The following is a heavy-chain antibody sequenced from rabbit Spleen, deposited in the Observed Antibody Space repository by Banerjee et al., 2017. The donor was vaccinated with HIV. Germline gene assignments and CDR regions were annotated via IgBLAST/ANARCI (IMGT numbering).Heavy chain of an antibody. V-gene: IGHV1S47*01. J-gene: IGHJ6*01. CDR3: VRGASSSGYYSL. D-gene: IGHD1-1*01. CDR1: GFDFSRYG. CDR2: IDLLFGNT. Sequence: QEQLVESGGGLIQPGGSLKLSCKASGFDFSRYGVSWVRQAPGKGLEWIGYIDLLFGNTYYASWVNGRFTISSHNAQNTLYLQLNSLTVADTATYFCVRGASSSGYYSLWGPGTLVTVS.